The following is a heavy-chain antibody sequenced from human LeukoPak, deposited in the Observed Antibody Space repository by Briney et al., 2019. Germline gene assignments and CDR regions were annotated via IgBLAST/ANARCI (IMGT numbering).Heavy chain of an antibody. D-gene: IGHD3-22*01. CDR2: INPDGGRT. Sequence: ASVKVSCKASGYTFITYYIHWVRQAPGQGLEWMGIINPDGGRTGYAQKFQGRVTMTRDTSTSTVYMELSSLRSEDTAVYYCARDPYYDKSGSGDYYYYMDVWGEGTTVTVSS. J-gene: IGHJ6*03. CDR1: GYTFITYY. V-gene: IGHV1-46*01. CDR3: ARDPYYDKSGSGDYYYYMDV.